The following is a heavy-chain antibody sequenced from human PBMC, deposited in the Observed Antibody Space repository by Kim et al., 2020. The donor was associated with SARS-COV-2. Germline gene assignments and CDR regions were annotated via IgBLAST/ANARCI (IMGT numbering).Heavy chain of an antibody. CDR3: ARDRRYSYDYDAFDI. D-gene: IGHD5-18*01. Sequence: DSVKGRFTISRDNAKNSLYLQMNSLRDEDTAVYYCARDRRYSYDYDAFDIWGQGTMVTVSS. J-gene: IGHJ3*02. V-gene: IGHV3-48*02.